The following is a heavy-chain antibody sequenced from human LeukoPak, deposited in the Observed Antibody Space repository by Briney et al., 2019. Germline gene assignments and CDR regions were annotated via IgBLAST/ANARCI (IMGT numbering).Heavy chain of an antibody. CDR1: GFTFSNYW. CDR3: AREKFLEWYAVAGTFGYFDY. V-gene: IGHV3-7*03. CDR2: IKQDGSEK. D-gene: IGHD6-19*01. J-gene: IGHJ4*02. Sequence: GGFLRLSCAASGFTFSNYWMSWVRQAPGKGLEWVANIKQDGSEKYYVDSVKGRFTISRDNAKNSLYLQMNSLRAEDTAVYYCAREKFLEWYAVAGTFGYFDYWGQGTLVTVSS.